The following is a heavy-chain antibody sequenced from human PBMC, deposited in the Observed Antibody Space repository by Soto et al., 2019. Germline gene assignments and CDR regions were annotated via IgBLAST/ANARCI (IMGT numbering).Heavy chain of an antibody. CDR1: GDSISSATYY. J-gene: IGHJ4*02. V-gene: IGHV4-39*01. CDR2: IYYTGST. CDR3: ARQATTSWSY. D-gene: IGHD6-13*01. Sequence: SEALSLTCTVSGDSISSATYYWGWIRQPPGKGLEWIGSIYYTGSTYYSPSLKSRVTISLDASMNQFSLKLTSVSVADTAMYYCARQATTSWSYWGQGTLVTVS.